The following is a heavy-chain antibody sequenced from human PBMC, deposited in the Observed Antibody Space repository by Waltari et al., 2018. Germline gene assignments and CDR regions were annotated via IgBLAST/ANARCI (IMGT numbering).Heavy chain of an antibody. CDR2: IYSGGDT. J-gene: IGHJ6*02. CDR3: ARETGVAVAGYGLDI. V-gene: IGHV3-53*01. D-gene: IGHD2-15*01. CDR1: GFTVSSFY. Sequence: VHVEESGGGLMQPGGSLRLSCAASGFTVSSFYMPWVRQAPGKGLEWVSLIYSGGDTYYADSVKGRFTISRDNSKNMVYLQMNSLRADDTAVYYCARETGVAVAGYGLDIWGQGTTVTVSS.